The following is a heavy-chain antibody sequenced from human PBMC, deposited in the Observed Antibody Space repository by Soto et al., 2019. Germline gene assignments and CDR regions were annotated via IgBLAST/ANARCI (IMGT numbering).Heavy chain of an antibody. CDR3: ARVGYYYDSSGYYLSVDY. CDR1: GYTFTSYD. J-gene: IGHJ4*02. CDR2: MNPNSGNT. Sequence: QVQLVQSVAEVKKPVASVKVSCKASGYTFTSYDINWVRQATGQGLEWMGWMNPNSGNTDYAQKFQGRVTMTRNTSISTAYMELRSLRSEDTAVYYCARVGYYYDSSGYYLSVDYWGQGTLVTVSS. D-gene: IGHD3-22*01. V-gene: IGHV1-8*01.